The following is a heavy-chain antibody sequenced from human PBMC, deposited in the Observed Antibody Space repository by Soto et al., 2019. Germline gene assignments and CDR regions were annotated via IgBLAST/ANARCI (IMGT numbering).Heavy chain of an antibody. V-gene: IGHV3-30*04. CDR1: GFTFSSYA. Sequence: GGSLRLSCAASGFTFSSYAMHWVRQAPGKGLEWVAVISYDGSNKYYADSVKGRFTISRDNSKNTLYLQMNSLRAEDTAVYYCARGEGYSSGYYYYGMDVWGQGTTVNVSS. J-gene: IGHJ6*02. CDR3: ARGEGYSSGYYYYGMDV. CDR2: ISYDGSNK. D-gene: IGHD6-19*01.